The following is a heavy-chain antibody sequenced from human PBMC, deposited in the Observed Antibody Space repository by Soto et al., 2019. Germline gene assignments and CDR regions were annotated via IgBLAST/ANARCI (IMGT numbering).Heavy chain of an antibody. J-gene: IGHJ4*02. CDR2: IYYSGST. CDR1: GGSISSSSYY. CDR3: ASSGWWYFDY. D-gene: IGHD6-19*01. V-gene: IGHV4-39*01. Sequence: SETLSLTCTVSGGSISSSSYYWGWIRQPPGKGLEWIGSIYYSGSTYYNPSLKSRVTISVDTSKNQFSLKLSSVTAADTAVYYCASSGWWYFDYWGQGTLVTVLL.